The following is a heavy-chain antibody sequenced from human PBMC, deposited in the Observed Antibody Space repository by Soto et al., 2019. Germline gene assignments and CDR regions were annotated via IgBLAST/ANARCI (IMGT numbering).Heavy chain of an antibody. CDR3: ARGAAADLFDY. CDR2: IWYDGSNK. CDR1: GFTFSSYG. V-gene: IGHV3-33*01. D-gene: IGHD6-13*01. Sequence: GGSLRLSCAASGFTFSSYGMHWVRQAPGKGLEWVAVIWYDGSNKYYADSVKGRFTISRDNSKNTLYLQMNSLRAEDTAVYYCARGAAADLFDYWGQGTLVTGSS. J-gene: IGHJ4*02.